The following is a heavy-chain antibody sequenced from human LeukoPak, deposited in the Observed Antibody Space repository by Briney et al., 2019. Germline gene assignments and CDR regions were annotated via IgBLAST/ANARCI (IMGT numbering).Heavy chain of an antibody. CDR2: IYTSGST. V-gene: IGHV4-4*07. CDR3: ARGCYDSSGYLHYYFDY. Sequence: PSETLSLTCTVSGGSISSYYWSWIRQPAGKGLEWIGRIYTSGSTNYNPSLKSRVTMSVDTSKNQFSLKLSSVTAADTAVYYCARGCYDSSGYLHYYFDYWGQGTLVTVSS. J-gene: IGHJ4*02. CDR1: GGSISSYY. D-gene: IGHD3-22*01.